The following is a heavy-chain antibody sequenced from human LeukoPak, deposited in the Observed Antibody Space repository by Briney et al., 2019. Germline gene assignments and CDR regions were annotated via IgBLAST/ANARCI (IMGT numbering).Heavy chain of an antibody. CDR1: GFTFDDYA. CDR2: ISWNSGSI. D-gene: IGHD3-3*01. V-gene: IGHV3-9*01. CDR3: AKASGRLRFLEWFFDY. Sequence: GGSLRLSCAASGFTFDDYAMHWVRQAPGKGLEWVSGISWNSGSIGYADSVKGRFTISRDNAKNSLYLQMNSLRAEDTALYYWAKASGRLRFLEWFFDYWGQGTLVTVSS. J-gene: IGHJ4*02.